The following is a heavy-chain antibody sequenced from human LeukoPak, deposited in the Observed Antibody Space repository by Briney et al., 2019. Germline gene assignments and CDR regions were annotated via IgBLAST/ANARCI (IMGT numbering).Heavy chain of an antibody. CDR1: GFTFSSYE. V-gene: IGHV3-48*03. Sequence: GGSLRLSCAASGFTFSSYEMNWVRQAPGKGLEWVSYISSSGSTIYYADSVKGRFTISRDNAKNSLYLQMNSLRAEDTAVYYCARDRSEYSYGYVYYYGMDVWGKGTTVTVSS. D-gene: IGHD5-18*01. CDR2: ISSSGSTI. CDR3: ARDRSEYSYGYVYYYGMDV. J-gene: IGHJ6*04.